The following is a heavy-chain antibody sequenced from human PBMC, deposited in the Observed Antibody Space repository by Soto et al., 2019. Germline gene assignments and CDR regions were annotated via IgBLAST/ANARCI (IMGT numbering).Heavy chain of an antibody. CDR2: INAGNGNT. CDR3: ARHDYGRDY. Sequence: ASVKVSCTASGYTFTSYAMHWVRQAPGQRLEWMGWINAGNGNTKYSQKFQGRVTITRDTSASTAYMELSSLRSEDTAVYYCARHDYGRDYWGQGTLVTVSS. CDR1: GYTFTSYA. J-gene: IGHJ4*02. D-gene: IGHD4-17*01. V-gene: IGHV1-3*01.